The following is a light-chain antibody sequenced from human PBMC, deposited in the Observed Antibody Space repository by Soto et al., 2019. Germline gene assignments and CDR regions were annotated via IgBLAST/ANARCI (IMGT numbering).Light chain of an antibody. V-gene: IGKV1-39*01. CDR3: QESYITS. J-gene: IGKJ1*01. CDR2: VAS. CDR1: QYISTY. Sequence: IRRPQSTDSLYASVGDSLTITCRASQYISTYLNWYQQKPGKAPKLLIYVASNLQSGVPSRFSGSGSGTDFTLTISSLQPEDIATYYCQESYITSFGQGTKVDIK.